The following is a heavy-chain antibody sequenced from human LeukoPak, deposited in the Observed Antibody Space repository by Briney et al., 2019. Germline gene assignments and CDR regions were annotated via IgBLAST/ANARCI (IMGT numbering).Heavy chain of an antibody. CDR1: GFTFSSYA. CDR3: AKDTESSMVRGVMGY. CDR2: ISGSGGST. V-gene: IGHV3-23*01. Sequence: PGGSLRLSCAASGFTFSSYAMSWVRRAPGKGLEWVSAISGSGGSTYYADSVKGRFTISRDNSKNTLYLQMNSLRAEDTAVYYCAKDTESSMVRGVMGYWGQGTLVTVSS. D-gene: IGHD3-10*01. J-gene: IGHJ4*02.